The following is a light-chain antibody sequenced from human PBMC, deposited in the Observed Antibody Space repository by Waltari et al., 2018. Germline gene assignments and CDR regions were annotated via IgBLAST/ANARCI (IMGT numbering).Light chain of an antibody. J-gene: IGLJ2*01. CDR2: EVI. CDR3: CSYAGSVV. V-gene: IGLV2-23*02. CDR1: SRDIGRYNV. Sequence: QSALTQPASVSGSPGQSITISCTGSSRDIGRYNVVSCYQPHPGKAPKLVIYEVINRPSGVSNRFSGSKSGNTASLTISGLQAEDEADYYCCSYAGSVVFGGGTKLTVL.